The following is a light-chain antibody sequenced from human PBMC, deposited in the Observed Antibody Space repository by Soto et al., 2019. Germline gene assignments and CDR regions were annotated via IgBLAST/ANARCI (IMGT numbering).Light chain of an antibody. CDR2: GNI. V-gene: IGLV1-40*01. CDR1: SSNIGAGYD. CDR3: QSYDSSLSGFVV. Sequence: QSVVTQPPSVSGAPGQRVTISCTGSSSNIGAGYDVHWYQQLPGTAPKLLIYGNINRPSGVPDRFSGSKSGTSASLAITGLQAEDEADYYCQSYDSSLSGFVVFGGGTKVTVL. J-gene: IGLJ2*01.